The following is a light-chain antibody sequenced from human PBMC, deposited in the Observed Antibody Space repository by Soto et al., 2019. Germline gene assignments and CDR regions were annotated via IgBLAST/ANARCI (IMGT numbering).Light chain of an antibody. Sequence: QSVLTQSPSASASLGASVKLTCTLSSGHSSYAIAWHQQQPEKGPRYLMKLDSDGSHTKGDAIPDRFSGSSSGAERYLTIGSVQSEGEADYYCQTWGSGIHVVFGGGTKLTVL. CDR2: LDSDGSH. V-gene: IGLV4-69*01. CDR1: SGHSSYA. CDR3: QTWGSGIHVV. J-gene: IGLJ2*01.